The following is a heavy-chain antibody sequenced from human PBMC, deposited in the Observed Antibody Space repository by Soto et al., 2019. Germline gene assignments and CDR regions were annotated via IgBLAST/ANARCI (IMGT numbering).Heavy chain of an antibody. J-gene: IGHJ4*02. CDR2: ISSSSTYI. V-gene: IGHV3-21*01. CDR1: GFTFSTYN. CDR3: ARGWLRDPGMH. D-gene: IGHD5-12*01. Sequence: EVQLVESGGGLVKPGGSLKLSCAASGFTFSTYNMNWVRQAPGEGLEWVSSISSSSTYIYYADSVKGRRTISRDNAKNSLYLQMNRLRAEDTAVYYCARGWLRDPGMHWGQGTLVTVSS.